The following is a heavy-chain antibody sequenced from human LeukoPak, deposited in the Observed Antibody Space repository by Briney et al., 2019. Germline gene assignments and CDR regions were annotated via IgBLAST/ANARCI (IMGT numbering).Heavy chain of an antibody. CDR2: MYHSGST. Sequence: PSETLSLTCTVSGGSISSYYWSWIRQPPGKGLEWIGSMYHSGSTYYNPSLKSRVTISVDTSKNQFSLKLSSVTAADTAVYYCARDVIAAGATAPGGDYWGQGTLVTVSS. D-gene: IGHD6-13*01. V-gene: IGHV4-38-2*02. CDR3: ARDVIAAGATAPGGDY. CDR1: GGSISSYY. J-gene: IGHJ4*02.